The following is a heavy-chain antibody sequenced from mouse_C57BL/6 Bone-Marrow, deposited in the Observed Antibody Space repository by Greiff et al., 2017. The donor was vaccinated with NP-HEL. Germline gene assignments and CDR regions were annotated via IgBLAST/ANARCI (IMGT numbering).Heavy chain of an antibody. Sequence: QVQLQQPGAELVMPGASVKLSCKASGYTFTSYWMHWVKQRPGQGLEWIGEIDPSDSYTNYIQKFKGKSTLTVDKSSSTAYMQLSSLTSEDSAVYYCARRRYYDYDEGHYWGQGTTLTVSA. V-gene: IGHV1-69*01. J-gene: IGHJ2*01. CDR1: GYTFTSYW. D-gene: IGHD2-4*01. CDR3: ARRRYYDYDEGHY. CDR2: IDPSDSYT.